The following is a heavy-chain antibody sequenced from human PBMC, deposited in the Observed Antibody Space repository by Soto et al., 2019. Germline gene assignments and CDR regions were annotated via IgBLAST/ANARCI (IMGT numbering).Heavy chain of an antibody. CDR2: ISSSSSTI. Sequence: GGSLRLSCAASGFTFSSYSMNWVHQAPGKGLEWVSYISSSSSTIYYADSVKGRFTISRDNAKNSLYLQMNSLRDEDTAVCYCARDYYYDSSGPGDYWGQGTLVTVSS. J-gene: IGHJ4*02. CDR3: ARDYYYDSSGPGDY. CDR1: GFTFSSYS. D-gene: IGHD3-22*01. V-gene: IGHV3-48*02.